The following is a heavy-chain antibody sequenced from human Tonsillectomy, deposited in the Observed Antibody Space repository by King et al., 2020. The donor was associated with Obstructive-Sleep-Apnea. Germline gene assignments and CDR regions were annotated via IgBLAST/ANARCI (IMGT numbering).Heavy chain of an antibody. CDR2: IYYSGST. D-gene: IGHD3-10*01. Sequence: QLQESGPGLVKPSQTLSLTCTVSGGSISSGDYYWTWIRQPPGKGLEWIGYIYYSGSTYYSPSLKSRVIISVDTSKNQFSLKLSSLAAADAAVYYCDRLLAYGSGSTYGLDVWGQGTTVTVSS. CDR3: DRLLAYGSGSTYGLDV. J-gene: IGHJ6*02. CDR1: GGSISSGDYY. V-gene: IGHV4-30-4*01.